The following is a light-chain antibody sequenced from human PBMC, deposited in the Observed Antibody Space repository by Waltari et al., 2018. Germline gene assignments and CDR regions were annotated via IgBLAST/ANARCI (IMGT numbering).Light chain of an antibody. CDR3: LQYGYSPRFT. Sequence: VLTQSPGTLSLSPGERATLSCRASQSVSSSFLSWYQQRPGQAHRLLFFRGSSRATGIPDRFSASGSGTDFTLNISRLEPEDFAVYYCLQYGYSPRFTFGPGTKVEIK. J-gene: IGKJ3*01. CDR1: QSVSSSF. CDR2: RGS. V-gene: IGKV3-20*01.